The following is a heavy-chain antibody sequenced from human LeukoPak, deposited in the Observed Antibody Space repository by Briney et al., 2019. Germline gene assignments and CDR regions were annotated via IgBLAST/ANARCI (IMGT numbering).Heavy chain of an antibody. V-gene: IGHV3-49*04. CDR2: IRRKAYGGTT. CDR3: TRDREGYSDSSGYYNY. D-gene: IGHD3-22*01. CDR1: GFTFGDYA. Sequence: RSLRLSCTASGFTFGDYAMSWVSQAPGEVMGWEGFIRRKAYGGTTEYGASVKGRFTISRDDSKSIAYLQMNSLKTEDTAVYYCTRDREGYSDSSGYYNYWGQGTPVTVSS. J-gene: IGHJ4*02.